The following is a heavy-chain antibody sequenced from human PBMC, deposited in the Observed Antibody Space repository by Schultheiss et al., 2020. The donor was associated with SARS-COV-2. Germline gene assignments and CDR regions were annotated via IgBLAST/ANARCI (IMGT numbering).Heavy chain of an antibody. J-gene: IGHJ4*02. CDR3: AKDVSAIPFYDSSGYFVY. CDR1: GFTFSSYS. D-gene: IGHD3-22*01. V-gene: IGHV3-30*18. Sequence: GGSLRLSCAASGFTFSSYSMNWVRQAPGKGLEWVAVISYDGSNKYYADSVKGRFTISRDNSKNTLYLQMNSLRAEDTAVYYCAKDVSAIPFYDSSGYFVYWGQGTLVTVSS. CDR2: ISYDGSNK.